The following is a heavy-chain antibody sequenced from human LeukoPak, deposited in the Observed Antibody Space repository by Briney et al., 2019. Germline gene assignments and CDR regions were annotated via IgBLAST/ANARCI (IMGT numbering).Heavy chain of an antibody. D-gene: IGHD3-22*01. Sequence: GASVKVSCKTSGYTFSSFGFSWVRQAPGQGLEWMGWINPNSGGTNYAQKFQGWVTMTRDTSISTAYMELSRLRSDDTAVYYCARERAHYYDSSGDAFDIWGQGTMVTVSS. CDR3: ARERAHYYDSSGDAFDI. J-gene: IGHJ3*02. CDR2: INPNSGGT. V-gene: IGHV1-2*04. CDR1: GYTFSSFG.